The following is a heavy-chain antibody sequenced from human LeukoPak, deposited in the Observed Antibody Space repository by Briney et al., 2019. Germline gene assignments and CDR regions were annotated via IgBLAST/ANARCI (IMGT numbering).Heavy chain of an antibody. Sequence: PGGSLRLSCAASGFTFSNAWMNWVRQAPGKGLEWASSISGSGPSTDYADSVKGRFTISRDKSKNTLYLQMNSLRAEDTAVYYCARLPTFYYDSSHYHCDYWGQGTLVTVSS. V-gene: IGHV3-23*01. J-gene: IGHJ4*02. CDR3: ARLPTFYYDSSHYHCDY. D-gene: IGHD3-9*01. CDR2: ISGSGPST. CDR1: GFTFSNAW.